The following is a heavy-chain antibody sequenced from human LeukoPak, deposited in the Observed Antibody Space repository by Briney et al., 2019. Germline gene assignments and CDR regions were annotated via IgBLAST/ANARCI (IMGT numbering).Heavy chain of an antibody. CDR1: GFTFSTYA. CDR2: ISFDGSNK. CDR3: ARDRLGDSADGGFSH. Sequence: PGGSLRLSCAASGFTFSTYAMHWVRQTPGKGLGWVSVISFDGSNKYYADSVKGRFTISRDNSKNTLYLQMSSLRAEDTAVYYCARDRLGDSADGGFSHWGQGTLVTVSS. D-gene: IGHD1-26*01. J-gene: IGHJ4*02. V-gene: IGHV3-30-3*01.